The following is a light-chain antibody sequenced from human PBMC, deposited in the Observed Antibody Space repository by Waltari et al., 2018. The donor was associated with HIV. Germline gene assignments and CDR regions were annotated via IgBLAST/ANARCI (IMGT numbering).Light chain of an antibody. J-gene: IGLJ3*02. Sequence: SYVLTQPPSVSVAPGQTASITCGGNNIRSKSVHWYQQKPGQAPAVVVYDDYDWPSGIPERFSGSNSDNTATLTINRVEDGDEADYYCQVWDSNNGHQGVFGGGTKLTVL. CDR1: NIRSKS. CDR2: DDY. CDR3: QVWDSNNGHQGV. V-gene: IGLV3-21*02.